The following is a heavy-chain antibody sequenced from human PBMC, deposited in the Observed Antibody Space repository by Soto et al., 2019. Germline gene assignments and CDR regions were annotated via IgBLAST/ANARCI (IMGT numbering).Heavy chain of an antibody. CDR2: IIRIFGTA. CDR1: GGTFSIYA. V-gene: IGHV1-69*01. CDR3: ESDRGEYQLLNWFDH. Sequence: QVQLVQSGAEVKKPGSSVKVSCKASGGTFSIYAISWVRQAPGQGRAWMGGIIRIFGTANYAQKFKGRVTINADESTSTAYMELSSLRSADTAVYYCESDRGEYQLLNWFDHWGQGTLVTVSS. D-gene: IGHD2-2*01. J-gene: IGHJ5*02.